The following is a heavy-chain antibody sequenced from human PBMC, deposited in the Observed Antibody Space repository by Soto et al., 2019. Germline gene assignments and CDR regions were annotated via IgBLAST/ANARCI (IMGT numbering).Heavy chain of an antibody. CDR1: GFTFSDYT. V-gene: IGHV3-23*03. J-gene: IGHJ4*02. D-gene: IGHD2-8*01. Sequence: EVQLLESGGGLAQPGGSLTLSCAASGFTFSDYTMSWVRQAPGQVLECISVILSDYNTFYAGSVRGRFTISRDNSKNTLALQMNSLRAENTAVSYCARRTNGYYGYWGQGALVPLSP. CDR2: ILSDYNT. CDR3: ARRTNGYYGY.